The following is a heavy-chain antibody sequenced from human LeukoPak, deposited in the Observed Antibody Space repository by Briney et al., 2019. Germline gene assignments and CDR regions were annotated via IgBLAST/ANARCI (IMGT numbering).Heavy chain of an antibody. J-gene: IGHJ6*02. V-gene: IGHV1-58*02. CDR3: AAEYMTRNYYYGMDV. CDR1: GFTFTSSA. CDR2: IVVGSGNT. Sequence: SVKVSCKASGFTFTSSAMQWVRQARGQRLEWIGWIVVGSGNTNYAQKFQERVAITRDMSTSTAYMELSSLRSEDTAVYYCAAEYMTRNYYYGMDVWGQGTTVTVSS. D-gene: IGHD1-14*01.